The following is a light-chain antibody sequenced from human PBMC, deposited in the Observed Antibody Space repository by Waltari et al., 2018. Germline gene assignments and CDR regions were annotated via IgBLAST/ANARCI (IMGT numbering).Light chain of an antibody. J-gene: IGLJ3*02. CDR1: SGSVSTTYY. CDR2: DTN. Sequence: QTVVTQEPSLSVTLTCGLTSGSVSTTYYPHWFQQAPGQAPRTLIFDTNTRSSGVPDRFSGSILDNKAALTITGAQADDESDYYCVLSMGSGIWVFGGGTKLTVL. CDR3: VLSMGSGIWV. V-gene: IGLV8-61*01.